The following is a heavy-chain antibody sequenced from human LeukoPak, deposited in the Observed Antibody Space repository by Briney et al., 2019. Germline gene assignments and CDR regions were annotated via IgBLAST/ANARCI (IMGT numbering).Heavy chain of an antibody. Sequence: SETLSLTCTVSGGSISSYYWSWIRQPPGKGLEWIGYIYYSGSTNYNPSLKSRVTISVDTSKNQFSLKLSSVTAADTALYYCARRSYGYYYMDIWGKGTTVTVSS. J-gene: IGHJ6*03. D-gene: IGHD3-16*02. V-gene: IGHV4-59*08. CDR1: GGSISSYY. CDR2: IYYSGST. CDR3: ARRSYGYYYMDI.